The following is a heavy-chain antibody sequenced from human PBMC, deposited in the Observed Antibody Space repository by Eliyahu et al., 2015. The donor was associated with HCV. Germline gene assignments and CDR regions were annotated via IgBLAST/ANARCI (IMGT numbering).Heavy chain of an antibody. V-gene: IGHV3-30*18. CDR1: GFTFSSXG. Sequence: QVQLVESGGGVVQPGRSLXLSCAAXGFTFSSXGMXWVRQAPGKGLEWVAVISYDGSNKYYADSVKGRFTISRDNSKNTLYLQMNSLRAEDTAVYYCAKADCSSTSCYYYYYYGMDVWGQGTTVTVSS. CDR2: ISYDGSNK. J-gene: IGHJ6*02. CDR3: AKADCSSTSCYYYYYYGMDV. D-gene: IGHD2-2*01.